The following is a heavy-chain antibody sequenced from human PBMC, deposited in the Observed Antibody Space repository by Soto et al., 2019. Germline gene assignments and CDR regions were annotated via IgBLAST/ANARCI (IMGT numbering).Heavy chain of an antibody. Sequence: QVQLVESGGGVVQPGTSLRLSCAASGFSFSSYGMHWVRQAPGKGLEWVAVVWYDGSNKYYADSVKGRFTISRDNSKNTLYLQMNSLRPEDTAVYYCARDYYYSVDVWGQGTSVTVSS. CDR3: ARDYYYSVDV. CDR2: VWYDGSNK. J-gene: IGHJ6*02. CDR1: GFSFSSYG. D-gene: IGHD3-10*01. V-gene: IGHV3-33*01.